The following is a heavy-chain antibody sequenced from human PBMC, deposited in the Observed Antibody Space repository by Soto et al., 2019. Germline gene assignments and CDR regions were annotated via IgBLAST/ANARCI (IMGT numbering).Heavy chain of an antibody. V-gene: IGHV1-18*01. Sequence: ASVKVSCKASGYTFTSYGISWVRQAPGQGLEWMGWISAYNGNTNYAQKLQGRVTRTTDTSTSTAYMELRSLRSDDTAVYYCARELSYYDSSGYGFWFDPWGQGTLVTVSS. D-gene: IGHD3-22*01. J-gene: IGHJ5*02. CDR1: GYTFTSYG. CDR2: ISAYNGNT. CDR3: ARELSYYDSSGYGFWFDP.